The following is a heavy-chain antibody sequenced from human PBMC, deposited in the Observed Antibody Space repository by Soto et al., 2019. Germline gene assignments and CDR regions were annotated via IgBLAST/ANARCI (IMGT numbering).Heavy chain of an antibody. D-gene: IGHD3-10*01. J-gene: IGHJ4*02. V-gene: IGHV3-23*01. CDR2: IRGSGDNT. CDR3: AKYPTMDRGLIFDY. CDR1: GFIFSSYS. Sequence: SSLILSCAASGFIFSSYSLSWVLQAPGKGLDWVSAIRGSGDNTYYADSVKGRFTISRDNTKNTLYLQMNSLRAEDTAVYYCAKYPTMDRGLIFDYWGQGALVTVSS.